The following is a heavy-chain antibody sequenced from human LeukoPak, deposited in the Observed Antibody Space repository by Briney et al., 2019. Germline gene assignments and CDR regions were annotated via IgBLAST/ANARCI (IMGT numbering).Heavy chain of an antibody. CDR3: ARGPRYSYGLGDY. CDR1: GDSISSGSYF. J-gene: IGHJ4*02. D-gene: IGHD5-18*01. CDR2: ISYSGTT. Sequence: SETLSLTCTVSGDSISSGSYFRGWIRQSPGKGLEWIGSISYSGTTYYTPSLKSRVTMSLDASKNQFSLNLSSVTAADTAVYYCARGPRYSYGLGDYWGQGTLVTVSS. V-gene: IGHV4-39*07.